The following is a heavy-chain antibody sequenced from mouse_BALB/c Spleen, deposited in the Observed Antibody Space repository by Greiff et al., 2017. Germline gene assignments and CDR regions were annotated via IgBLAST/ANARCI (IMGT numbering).Heavy chain of an antibody. CDR2: ISYSGST. J-gene: IGHJ2*01. V-gene: IGHV3-2*02. Sequence: EVQLQESGPGLVKPSQSPSLTCTVTGYSITSDYAWNWIRQFPGNKLEWMGYISYSGSTSYNPSLKSRISITRDTSKNQFFLQLNSVTTEDTATYYCARGYDVGYFDYWGQGTTLTVSS. D-gene: IGHD2-14*01. CDR3: ARGYDVGYFDY. CDR1: GYSITSDYA.